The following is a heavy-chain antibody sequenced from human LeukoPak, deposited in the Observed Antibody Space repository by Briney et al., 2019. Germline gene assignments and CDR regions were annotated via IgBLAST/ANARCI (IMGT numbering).Heavy chain of an antibody. Sequence: TGGSLRLSCAASGFTFSDYYMSWIRQAPGKGLEWVSYISSSGSTIYYVDSVKGRFTISRDNAKNSLYLQMNSLRAEDTAVYYCARSGAAAADFDYWGQGTLVTVSS. CDR1: GFTFSDYY. CDR3: ARSGAAAADFDY. CDR2: ISSSGSTI. D-gene: IGHD6-13*01. J-gene: IGHJ4*02. V-gene: IGHV3-11*04.